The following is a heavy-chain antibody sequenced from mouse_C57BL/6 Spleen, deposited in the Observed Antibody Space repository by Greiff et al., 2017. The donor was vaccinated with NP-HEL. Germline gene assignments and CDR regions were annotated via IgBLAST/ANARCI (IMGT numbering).Heavy chain of an antibody. Sequence: QVQLQQSGAELVKPGASVKLSCKASGYTFTSYWMHWVKQRPGQGLEWIGMIHPNSGSTNYNEKFKSKATLTVDKSSSTAYMQLSSLTSEDSAVYYCARDPEKLTTVVAGDYWGQGTTLTVSS. J-gene: IGHJ2*01. CDR2: IHPNSGST. CDR3: ARDPEKLTTVVAGDY. CDR1: GYTFTSYW. D-gene: IGHD1-1*01. V-gene: IGHV1-64*01.